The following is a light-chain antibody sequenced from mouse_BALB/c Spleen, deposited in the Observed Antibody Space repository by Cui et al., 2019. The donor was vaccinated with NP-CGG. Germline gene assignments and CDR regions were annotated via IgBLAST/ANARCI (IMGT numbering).Light chain of an antibody. J-gene: IGLJ1*01. CDR2: GTN. Sequence: QAVVNQESALTTSPGETVTLTCRSSTGPVTLSNYANWVQEKPDHLFNGLIGGTNNRAPGVPARFSGSLIGDKAALTITGAQTEDEAIYFCALWYSNHWVFGGGTKLTVL. CDR3: ALWYSNHWV. V-gene: IGLV1*01. CDR1: TGPVTLSNY.